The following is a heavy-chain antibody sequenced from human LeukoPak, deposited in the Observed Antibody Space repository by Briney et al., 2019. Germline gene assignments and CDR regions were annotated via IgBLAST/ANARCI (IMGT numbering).Heavy chain of an antibody. CDR1: GFTFAKYA. Sequence: GGSLKLSCVGSGFTFAKYAMTWVREAPGKGLEWVSFISGSGNVTYYSESVKGRFTISRDNSKRTLYLQMDSLRADDTAIYYCAKDRAGANWGQGTLVLVSS. V-gene: IGHV3-23*01. CDR3: AKDRAGAN. CDR2: ISGSGNVT. J-gene: IGHJ4*02.